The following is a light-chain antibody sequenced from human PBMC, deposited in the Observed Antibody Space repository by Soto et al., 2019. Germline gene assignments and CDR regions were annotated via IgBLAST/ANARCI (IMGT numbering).Light chain of an antibody. CDR3: QQRSNWPIT. CDR1: QSVSSY. CDR2: DAS. Sequence: EIVLTQSRATLSLSPGERATLSCRASQSVSSYLAWYQQKPGQAPRLLIYDASNIATGIPARFSGSGSGTDFTLTISSLEPEDFAVYYCQQRSNWPITFGQGTRLEIK. J-gene: IGKJ5*01. V-gene: IGKV3-11*01.